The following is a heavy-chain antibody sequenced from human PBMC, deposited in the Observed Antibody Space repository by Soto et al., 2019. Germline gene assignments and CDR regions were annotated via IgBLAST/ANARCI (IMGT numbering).Heavy chain of an antibody. D-gene: IGHD3-3*01. Sequence: SETLSLTCAVYGGSFSGYYWSWIRQPPGKGLEWIGEINHSGSTNYNPSLKSRVTISVDTSKNQFSLKLSSVTAADTAVYYCASTLTYYDFWSGYDAFDIWGQGTMVTV. CDR1: GGSFSGYY. V-gene: IGHV4-34*01. CDR2: INHSGST. J-gene: IGHJ3*02. CDR3: ASTLTYYDFWSGYDAFDI.